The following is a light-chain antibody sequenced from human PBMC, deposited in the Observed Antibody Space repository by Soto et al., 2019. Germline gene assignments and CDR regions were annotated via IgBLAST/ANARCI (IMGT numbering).Light chain of an antibody. CDR2: DNT. V-gene: IGLV1-40*01. CDR1: SSSIGAGYD. Sequence: QSVLTQPPSVSGAPGQRVTISCTGSSSSIGAGYDVHWYQQHPGTAPKLLIYDNTNRPSGVPDRFSGSKSGTSASLAITGLQAEDETDYYCQSYDSSLSGVVFGGGTKVTVL. J-gene: IGLJ2*01. CDR3: QSYDSSLSGVV.